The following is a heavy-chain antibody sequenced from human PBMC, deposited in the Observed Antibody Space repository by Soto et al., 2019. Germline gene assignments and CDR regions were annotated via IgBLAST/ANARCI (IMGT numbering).Heavy chain of an antibody. CDR3: VKNSGWFNT. CDR2: IDGSGGIT. Sequence: GGSLRLSYAASGFTFSDYYMSWIRQAPGKGLGWVSTIDGSGGITYYADSVKGRFTISRDNSRNTVYLQMNSLRGDDTALYYCVKNSGWFNTWGQGALVTVSS. V-gene: IGHV3-23*01. J-gene: IGHJ5*02. CDR1: GFTFSDYY. D-gene: IGHD3-10*01.